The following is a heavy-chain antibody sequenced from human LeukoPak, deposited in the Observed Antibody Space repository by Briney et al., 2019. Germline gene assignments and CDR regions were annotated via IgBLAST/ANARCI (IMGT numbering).Heavy chain of an antibody. J-gene: IGHJ3*02. CDR1: GGSISSGGYY. D-gene: IGHD3-10*01. CDR2: IYYSGNT. Sequence: SETLSLTCTVSGGSISSGGYYWSWIRQHPGKGLEWIGYIYYSGNTYYNPSLKSRVTISVDTSKNQFSLKLSSVTAADTAVYYCASKDRGINAFDIWGQGTMVTVSS. V-gene: IGHV4-31*03. CDR3: ASKDRGINAFDI.